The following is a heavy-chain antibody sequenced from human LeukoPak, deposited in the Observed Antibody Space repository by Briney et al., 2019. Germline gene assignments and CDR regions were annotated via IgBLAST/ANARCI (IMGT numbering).Heavy chain of an antibody. V-gene: IGHV4-59*01. CDR2: IYYSGST. Sequence: SETLSLTCTVSGGSINSYYWSWMRQSPGKGLEWIGYIYYSGSTNYNPSLKSRATISIDTSKNQFSLKLTSVTAADTAVYYCARGRRIAAAVPFDYWGQGTLVTVS. D-gene: IGHD6-13*01. CDR3: ARGRRIAAAVPFDY. J-gene: IGHJ4*02. CDR1: GGSINSYY.